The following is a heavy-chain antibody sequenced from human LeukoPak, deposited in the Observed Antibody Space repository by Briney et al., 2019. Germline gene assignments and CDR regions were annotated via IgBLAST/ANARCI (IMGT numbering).Heavy chain of an antibody. J-gene: IGHJ3*02. Sequence: GGSLRLSCEASGFTFSTYNMVWVRQAPGMGLEWVAAVSSRSSAIYYSDSVKGRFTISRDNAKNSLYLQMNSLRAEDTAVYYCARWTYGDYQPLGAFDIWGQGTMVTVSS. V-gene: IGHV3-48*04. CDR2: VSSRSSAI. CDR3: ARWTYGDYQPLGAFDI. CDR1: GFTFSTYN. D-gene: IGHD4-17*01.